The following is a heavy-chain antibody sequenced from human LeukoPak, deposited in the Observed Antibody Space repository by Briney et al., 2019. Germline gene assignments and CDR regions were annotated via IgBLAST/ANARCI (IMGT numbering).Heavy chain of an antibody. D-gene: IGHD3-22*01. CDR1: GYTLTELS. CDR2: FDPEDGET. J-gene: IGHJ4*02. CDR3: ARRWPHSSGYYLFDY. Sequence: GASVTVSCKVSGYTLTELSMHWVRQAPGKGLEWMGGFDPEDGETIYAQKFQGRVTMTEDTSTDTAYMELSSLRADDTAVYYCARRWPHSSGYYLFDYWGQGTLVTVSS. V-gene: IGHV1-24*01.